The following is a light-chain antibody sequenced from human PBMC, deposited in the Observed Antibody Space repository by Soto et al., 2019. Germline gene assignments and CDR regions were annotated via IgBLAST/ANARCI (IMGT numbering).Light chain of an antibody. CDR1: QSINTW. CDR2: DVS. Sequence: DIQMTQSTSTVSASVGDRITITCRATQSINTWLAWYRQRPGEAPQLLIYDVSILAMGVPARFSGSGSGTDFTLAIRRLQDDDFPIVYCQPYETYSRACDQRTTVEVK. V-gene: IGKV1-5*01. CDR3: QPYETYSRA. J-gene: IGKJ1*01.